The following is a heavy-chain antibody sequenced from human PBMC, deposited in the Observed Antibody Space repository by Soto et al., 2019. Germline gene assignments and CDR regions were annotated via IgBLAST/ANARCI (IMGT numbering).Heavy chain of an antibody. CDR1: GFTFSSYS. Sequence: PGGSLRLSCAASGFTFSSYSMNWVRQAPGKGLEWVSSISSSSSYTYYADSVKGRFTISRDNSKNTLYLQMNSLRAEDTAVYYCARDRERDAWYEDYWGQGTLVTVSS. CDR3: ARDRERDAWYEDY. V-gene: IGHV3-21*04. D-gene: IGHD6-13*01. J-gene: IGHJ4*02. CDR2: ISSSSSYT.